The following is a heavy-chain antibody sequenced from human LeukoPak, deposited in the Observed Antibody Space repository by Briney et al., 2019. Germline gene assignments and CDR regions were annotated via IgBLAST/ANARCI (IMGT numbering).Heavy chain of an antibody. D-gene: IGHD3-9*01. CDR1: GGSFSGYY. CDR3: ARRYFDWLSPFWY. V-gene: IGHV4-34*01. J-gene: IGHJ4*02. CDR2: INHSGST. Sequence: SETLSLTCAVYGGSFSGYYWSWIRQPPGKGLEWIGEINHSGSTNYNPSLKSRVTISVDTSKNQFSLKLSSVTAADTAVYYCARRYFDWLSPFWYWGQGTLVTVPS.